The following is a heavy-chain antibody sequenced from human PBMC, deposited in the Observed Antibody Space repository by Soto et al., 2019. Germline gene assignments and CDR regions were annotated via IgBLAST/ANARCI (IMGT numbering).Heavy chain of an antibody. Sequence: QVQLVQSGAEVKKPGASVKVSCKASGYTFTSYAMHWVRQAPGQRLEWMGWINAGNGNAKYSQKFQGRVTITRDTSASTAYMELSSLRSEDTAVYYCARVPGYSIGDLWGRGTLVTVSS. V-gene: IGHV1-3*01. CDR3: ARVPGYSIGDL. D-gene: IGHD2-21*01. CDR2: INAGNGNA. J-gene: IGHJ2*01. CDR1: GYTFTSYA.